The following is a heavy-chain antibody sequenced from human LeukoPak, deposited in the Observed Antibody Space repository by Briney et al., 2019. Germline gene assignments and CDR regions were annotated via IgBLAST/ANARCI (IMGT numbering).Heavy chain of an antibody. CDR3: ARVNGYYDSSGYYLFDY. J-gene: IGHJ4*02. D-gene: IGHD3-22*01. CDR2: ISSSSSYI. Sequence: KTGGSLRLSCAASGFTFSSYSMNWVRQAPGKGLEWVSSISSSSSYIYYADSVKGRFTISRDNAKNSLYLQMNSLRAEDTAVYYCARVNGYYDSSGYYLFDYWGQGTLVTVSS. CDR1: GFTFSSYS. V-gene: IGHV3-21*01.